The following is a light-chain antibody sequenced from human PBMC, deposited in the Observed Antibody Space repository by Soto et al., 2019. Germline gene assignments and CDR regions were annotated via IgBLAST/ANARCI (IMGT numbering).Light chain of an antibody. V-gene: IGKV3D-15*01. CDR1: QSVSSSY. CDR2: GAS. J-gene: IGKJ5*01. CDR3: QQYNNWPLT. Sequence: EFVLTQSPGTLSLTPGERATLSCRASQSVSSSYLAWYQQKPGQAPRLLISGASTRATGVPARFSGSGSGTEFTLTITSLQSEDFAVYCCQQYNNWPLTFGPGTRLEI.